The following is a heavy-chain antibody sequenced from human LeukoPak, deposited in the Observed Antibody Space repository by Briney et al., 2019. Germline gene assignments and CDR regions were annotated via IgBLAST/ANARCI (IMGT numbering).Heavy chain of an antibody. V-gene: IGHV4-30-4*01. D-gene: IGHD3-10*01. CDR1: GGSINSGHSY. Sequence: PSQTLSLTCTVSGGSINSGHSYWRWIRQPPGKSLEWIGYISYSGTPYDNPSLRGRVAISGDTSDNQFFLRLGSVTAADTAVYYCARVPYGSGTYYFDYWGQGILVTVSS. CDR3: ARVPYGSGTYYFDY. CDR2: ISYSGTP. J-gene: IGHJ4*02.